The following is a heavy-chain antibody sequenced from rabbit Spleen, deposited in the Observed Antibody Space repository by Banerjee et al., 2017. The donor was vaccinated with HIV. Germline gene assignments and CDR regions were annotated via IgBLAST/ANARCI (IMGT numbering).Heavy chain of an antibody. J-gene: IGHJ4*01. V-gene: IGHV1S45*01. CDR2: IYNGDGST. D-gene: IGHD6-1*01. CDR1: GFSFSGSYY. CDR3: ARDTDSGGYGYAFAL. Sequence: QEQLEESGGDLVKPGASLTLTCTASGFSFSGSYYMCWVRQAPGKGLEWIACIYNGDGSTYYASWVNGRFTISKTSSTTVTLQMTSLTVADTATYFCARDTDSGGYGYAFALWGQGTLVTVS.